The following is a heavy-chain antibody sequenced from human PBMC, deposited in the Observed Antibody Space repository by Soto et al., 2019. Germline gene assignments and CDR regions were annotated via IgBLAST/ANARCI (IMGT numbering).Heavy chain of an antibody. Sequence: QTLSLTFAISGYSVSSNSAAWNWIRQSPSRGVEWLGRTYYRSKWYNDYAVSVKSRITINPDTSKNQFSLQLNSVTPEDTAVYYCARDRVVPAAPLGGNYYYYGMDVWGQGTTVTVSS. V-gene: IGHV6-1*01. CDR2: TYYRSKWYN. J-gene: IGHJ6*02. CDR1: GYSVSSNSAA. CDR3: ARDRVVPAAPLGGNYYYYGMDV. D-gene: IGHD2-2*01.